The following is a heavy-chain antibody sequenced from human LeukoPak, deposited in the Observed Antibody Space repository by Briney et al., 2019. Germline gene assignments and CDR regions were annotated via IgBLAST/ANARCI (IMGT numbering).Heavy chain of an antibody. CDR2: ISGSGGST. J-gene: IGHJ4*02. Sequence: GGSLRLSCAASGITFSSYGMSWVRQAPGKGLEWVSAISGSGGSTYYADSVKGRFTISRDNSKNTLYLQMNSLRAEDTAVYYCAKDRWGDSPDNYFDYWGQGTLVTVSS. CDR3: AKDRWGDSPDNYFDY. V-gene: IGHV3-23*01. D-gene: IGHD3-22*01. CDR1: GITFSSYG.